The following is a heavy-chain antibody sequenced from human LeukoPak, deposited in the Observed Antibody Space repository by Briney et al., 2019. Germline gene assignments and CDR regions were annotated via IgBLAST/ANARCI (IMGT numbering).Heavy chain of an antibody. V-gene: IGHV1-24*01. CDR1: GYTLTELS. J-gene: IGHJ6*02. CDR3: ATVGLVATRGVVYYYYGMDV. CDR2: FDPEDGET. D-gene: IGHD5-12*01. Sequence: ASVKVSCKVSGYTLTELSMHWVRQAPGKGLEWMGGFDPEDGETIYAQKFQGRVTMTEDTSTDTAYMELSSLRSEDTAVYYCATVGLVATRGVVYYYYGMDVWGQGTTVTVSS.